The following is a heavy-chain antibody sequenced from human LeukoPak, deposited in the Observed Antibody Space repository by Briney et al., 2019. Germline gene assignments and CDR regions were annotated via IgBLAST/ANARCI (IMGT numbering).Heavy chain of an antibody. D-gene: IGHD2-15*01. CDR1: GGSFSGYY. Sequence: SETLSLTCAVYGGSFSGYYWSWIRQPPGKGLEWIGEINHSGSTNYNPSLKRRVTISVDTSKNQFSLKLSSATAADTAEYYCARVVVAAADAFDIWGQGTMVTVSS. CDR3: ARVVVAAADAFDI. V-gene: IGHV4-34*01. J-gene: IGHJ3*02. CDR2: INHSGST.